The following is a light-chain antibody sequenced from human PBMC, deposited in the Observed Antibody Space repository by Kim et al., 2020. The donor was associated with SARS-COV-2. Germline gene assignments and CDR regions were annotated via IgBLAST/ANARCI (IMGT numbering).Light chain of an antibody. CDR2: EDN. J-gene: IGLJ3*02. Sequence: NFMLTQPHSVSESPGKTVTISCTRSRGSIASNYVQWYQQRPGSAPTTVIYEDNQRPSGVPDRFSGSIDSSSNSASLTNSGLKTKDEADYFCQSYDSSNPWMFGGGTQLTVL. CDR3: QSYDSSNPWM. V-gene: IGLV6-57*03. CDR1: RGSIASNY.